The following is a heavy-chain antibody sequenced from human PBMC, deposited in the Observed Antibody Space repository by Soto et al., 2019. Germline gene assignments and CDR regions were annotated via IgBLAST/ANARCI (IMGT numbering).Heavy chain of an antibody. CDR1: GFIFSSYN. J-gene: IGHJ6*03. CDR3: ARDLIYVSYYYYMDV. V-gene: IGHV3-21*01. CDR2: ISSSSNYI. Sequence: EVQLVESGGGLVKPGGSLRVSCAASGFIFSSYNMNWVRQAPGKGLEWVSSISSSSNYIDYADSVKGRLTISRDNAKNSLYLQMNSLRAEDTAVYYCARDLIYVSYYYYMDVWGKGTTVTVSS. D-gene: IGHD3-16*01.